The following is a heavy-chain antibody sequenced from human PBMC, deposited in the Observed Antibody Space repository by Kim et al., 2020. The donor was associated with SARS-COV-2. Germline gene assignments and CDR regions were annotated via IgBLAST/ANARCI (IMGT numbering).Heavy chain of an antibody. CDR2: IYHTGSP. J-gene: IGHJ3*02. CDR1: GYSIDSTNYY. Sequence: SETLSLTCTVSGYSIDSTNYYWGWIRQTPGKGLEWIGTIYHTGSPYYNPSLKSRVTMSLDTSKKQFSLNLYSVTAADTALYFCARLWFGEFGAFDIWGQG. D-gene: IGHD3-10*01. CDR3: ARLWFGEFGAFDI. V-gene: IGHV4-39*01.